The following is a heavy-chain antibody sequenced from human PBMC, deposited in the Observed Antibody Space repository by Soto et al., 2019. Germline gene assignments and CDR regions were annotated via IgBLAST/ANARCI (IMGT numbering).Heavy chain of an antibody. J-gene: IGHJ4*02. V-gene: IGHV4-34*02. Sequence: QVQLQQWGTGPLKPSETLYLTCAVSGGSFSYNFWSWIRQSSEKGLEWIGEISPSGRVSYIPSLESRLTISIDTSKNQFSLKLNSVTAADTAMYYCASRRGWRDFWGQGTPVTVSS. CDR1: GGSFSYNF. CDR3: ASRRGWRDF. CDR2: ISPSGRV. D-gene: IGHD6-19*01.